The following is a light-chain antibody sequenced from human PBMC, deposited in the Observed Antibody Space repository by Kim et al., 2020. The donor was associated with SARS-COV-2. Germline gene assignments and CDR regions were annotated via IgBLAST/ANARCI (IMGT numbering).Light chain of an antibody. CDR2: DVT. CDR1: NSDVDASKY. J-gene: IGLJ1*01. Sequence: QSALTQPSSVSGSPGQSITSSCAATNSDVDASKYVSWYQQHPGSAPQLLIFDVTQRPSGVSDRFSGSTSGNTASLTISGLQTEDEADYFCSSYADGSTFFGTGTKVTVL. CDR3: SSYADGSTF. V-gene: IGLV2-14*01.